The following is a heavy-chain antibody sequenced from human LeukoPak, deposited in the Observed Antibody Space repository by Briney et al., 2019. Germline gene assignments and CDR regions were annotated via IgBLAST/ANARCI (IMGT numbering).Heavy chain of an antibody. CDR3: ARDSSGSYYRYYGMDV. CDR1: GGSISSYY. D-gene: IGHD1-26*01. CDR2: IYTSGST. V-gene: IGHV4-4*07. J-gene: IGHJ6*02. Sequence: PSETLSLTCTVSGGSISSYYWSWIRQPAGKGLEWIGRIYTSGSTNYNPSLKSRVIMSVDTSKNQFSLKLSSVTAADTAVYYCARDSSGSYYRYYGMDVWGQGTTVTVSS.